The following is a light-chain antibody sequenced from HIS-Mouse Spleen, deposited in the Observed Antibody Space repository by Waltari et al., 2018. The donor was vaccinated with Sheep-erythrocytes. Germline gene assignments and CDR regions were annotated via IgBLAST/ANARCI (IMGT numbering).Light chain of an antibody. Sequence: QSALTQPRSVSGSPGQSVTISCTGTSSDVGGYNYVSWYQQHPGKAPKLMIYDVTKRPHGVPVRFSGSKSGNTASLTISGLQAEDGADYYCCSYAGSYNHVFATGTKVTVL. V-gene: IGLV2-11*01. CDR2: DVT. CDR1: SSDVGGYNY. CDR3: CSYAGSYNHV. J-gene: IGLJ1*01.